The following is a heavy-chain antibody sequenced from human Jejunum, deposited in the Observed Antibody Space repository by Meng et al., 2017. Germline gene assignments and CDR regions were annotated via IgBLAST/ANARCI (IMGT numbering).Heavy chain of an antibody. CDR1: GGSSSGFY. V-gene: IGHV4-34*01. CDR2: IHPSGST. D-gene: IGHD1-14*01. J-gene: IGHJ4*02. CDR3: TRGTDRAKSGDY. Sequence: QVQLPQWGAGLLKPSETLSRTCAVYGGSSSGFYLSWIRQPPGKGLEWIGEIHPSGSTDYNPSLKSRLTISLDTSKNQFSLSLNSATAADTGIYYCTRGTDRAKSGDYWGQGTLVTVSS.